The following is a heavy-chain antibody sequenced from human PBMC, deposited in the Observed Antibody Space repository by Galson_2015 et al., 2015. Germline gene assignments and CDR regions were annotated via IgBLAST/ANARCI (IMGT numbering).Heavy chain of an antibody. D-gene: IGHD1-7*01. CDR3: ARSRVPSELDL. J-gene: IGHJ5*02. CDR2: IRSSGTTL. V-gene: IGHV3-48*03. Sequence: SLRLSCAASGFTFSSYEMNWVRQAPGQGLEWVLYIRSSGTTLYYADSVKGRFTISRDNAKNSLYLQMNSLRAEDTAVYYCARSRVPSELDLWGQGTLVTVSS. CDR1: GFTFSSYE.